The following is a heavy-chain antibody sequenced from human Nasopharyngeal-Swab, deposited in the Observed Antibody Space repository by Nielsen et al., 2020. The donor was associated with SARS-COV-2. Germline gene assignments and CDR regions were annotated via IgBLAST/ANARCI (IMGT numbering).Heavy chain of an antibody. CDR3: AREVSKWLVREHYYGMDV. D-gene: IGHD6-19*01. V-gene: IGHV1-3*01. Sequence: WVRQAPGQRLEWMGWINAGNGNTKYSQKFQGRVTITADESTSTAYMELSSLRSEDTAVYYCAREVSKWLVREHYYGMDVWGQGTTVTVSS. J-gene: IGHJ6*02. CDR2: INAGNGNT.